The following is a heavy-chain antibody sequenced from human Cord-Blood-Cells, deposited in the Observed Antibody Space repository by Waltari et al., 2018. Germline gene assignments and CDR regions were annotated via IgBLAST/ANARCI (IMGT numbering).Heavy chain of an antibody. Sequence: QVQLQQWGAGLLKPSETLSLTCAVYGGSFSGYYWSWIRQPPGKGLEWIGEINHSGSTNYQPSLRGRATISVYTSNNQVSRELSSVTAAGTAMDYCASRGGMTMVRGVIIPYLDYWGQGTLVTVSS. CDR1: GGSFSGYY. J-gene: IGHJ4*02. D-gene: IGHD3-10*01. V-gene: IGHV4-34*01. CDR2: INHSGST. CDR3: ASRGGMTMVRGVIIPYLDY.